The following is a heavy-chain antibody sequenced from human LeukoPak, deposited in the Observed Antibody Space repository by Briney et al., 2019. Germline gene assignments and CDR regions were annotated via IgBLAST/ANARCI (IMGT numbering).Heavy chain of an antibody. J-gene: IGHJ5*02. CDR2: IDPSDAYT. CDR1: GYSFTSYW. CDR3: ARNRAAAGHPRWFDP. Sequence: GESLKISCKGSGYSFTSYWISWVRQMPGKGLEWMGAIDPSDAYTNYSPSFQGHVTISADKSISTAYLQWSSRKASDTAMYYCARNRAAAGHPRWFDPWGQGTLVTVSS. D-gene: IGHD6-13*01. V-gene: IGHV5-10-1*01.